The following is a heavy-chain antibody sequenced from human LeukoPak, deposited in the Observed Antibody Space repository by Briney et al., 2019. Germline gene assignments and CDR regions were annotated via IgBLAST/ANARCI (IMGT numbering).Heavy chain of an antibody. CDR3: ARSFGYLYNWFDP. D-gene: IGHD3-10*01. Sequence: SETLSLTCTVSGGSISSGDYYWSWIRQPPGTGLEWIGYIYYSGSTYYNPSLKSRVTISVDTSKNQFSLKLSSVTAADTAVYYCARSFGYLYNWFDPWGQGTLVTVSS. CDR1: GGSISSGDYY. V-gene: IGHV4-30-4*01. CDR2: IYYSGST. J-gene: IGHJ5*02.